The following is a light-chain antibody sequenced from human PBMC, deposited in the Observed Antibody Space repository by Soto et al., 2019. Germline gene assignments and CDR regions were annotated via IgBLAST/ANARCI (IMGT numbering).Light chain of an antibody. CDR2: DVT. CDR1: SSDVGRYKL. Sequence: QSALTQPASVSGSPGQSITISCTGTSSDVGRYKLVSWYQQHPGKAPKLMIYDVTNRPSGVSNRFSGSKSGNTASLTISGLQAEDEAYYYCSFYTTSTTLIFGGGTKLTVL. V-gene: IGLV2-14*03. CDR3: SFYTTSTTLI. J-gene: IGLJ2*01.